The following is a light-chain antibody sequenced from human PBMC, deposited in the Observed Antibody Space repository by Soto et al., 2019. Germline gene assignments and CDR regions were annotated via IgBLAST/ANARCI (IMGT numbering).Light chain of an antibody. V-gene: IGKV1-39*01. CDR3: QQSYSTFRT. CDR2: AAS. CDR1: QSIDSY. Sequence: DIQMTQSPSSLSASVGDRVTITCRASQSIDSYLNWYQQKPGKAPKLLIYAASSLQSGVPSRFSGSGSGTDFTLTISSLQPEDFATYYCQQSYSTFRTFGQGTKV. J-gene: IGKJ1*01.